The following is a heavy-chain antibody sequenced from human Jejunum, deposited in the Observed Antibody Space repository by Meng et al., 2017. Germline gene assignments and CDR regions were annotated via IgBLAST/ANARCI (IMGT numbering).Heavy chain of an antibody. CDR2: ISYDGSNK. CDR3: ARNPPYISGSFFFDS. J-gene: IGHJ4*02. D-gene: IGHD6-25*01. CDR1: GFTFNTYA. Sequence: GESLKISCAASGFTFNTYAMHWVRQTPGKGLEWVAIISYDGSNKYYADSVKGRFTISRDNSKNTLYLQMNSLRTEDAAVYYCARNPPYISGSFFFDSWGQGTLVTVSS. V-gene: IGHV3-30*04.